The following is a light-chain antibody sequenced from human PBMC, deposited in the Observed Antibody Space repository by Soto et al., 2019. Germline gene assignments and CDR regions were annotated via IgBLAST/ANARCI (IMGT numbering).Light chain of an antibody. V-gene: IGKV1-13*02. Sequence: AIQLTQSPSSLSASVGDRVTITCRASQGISSALAWYQHKSGKAPMSLIYDASNLESGVPSRFSGSGSGTDFTLTISSLQAEDFATYYCQQFNSYPLAFGGGTKVEIQ. J-gene: IGKJ4*01. CDR1: QGISSA. CDR2: DAS. CDR3: QQFNSYPLA.